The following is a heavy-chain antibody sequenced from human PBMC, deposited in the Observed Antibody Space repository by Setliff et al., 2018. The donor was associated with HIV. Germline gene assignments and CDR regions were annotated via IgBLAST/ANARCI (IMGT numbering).Heavy chain of an antibody. D-gene: IGHD6-13*01. J-gene: IGHJ5*02. V-gene: IGHV1-46*01. CDR2: INPSGGST. CDR1: GYTFTSYY. CDR3: ARGYSIALGWFDP. Sequence: ASVKVSCKASGYTFTSYYMHWVRQAPGQGLEWMGIINPSGGSTSYAQKFQGRVTITRDTSASTAYMELSSLRSEDTAVYYCARGYSIALGWFDPWGQGTLVTVSS.